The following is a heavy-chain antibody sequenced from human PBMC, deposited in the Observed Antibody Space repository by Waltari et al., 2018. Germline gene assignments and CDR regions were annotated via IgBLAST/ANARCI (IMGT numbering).Heavy chain of an antibody. CDR1: GFTFSSYA. CDR3: ARTGRTYYFDY. V-gene: IGHV3-30-3*01. J-gene: IGHJ4*02. D-gene: IGHD7-27*01. CDR2: ISYDGSNK. Sequence: QVQLVESGGGVVQPGRSLRLSCAASGFTFSSYAMHWVRQAPGKGLEWVAVISYDGSNKYYADSVKGRFTISRDNSKNTLYLQMNSLRAEDTAVYYCARTGRTYYFDYWGQGTLVTVSS.